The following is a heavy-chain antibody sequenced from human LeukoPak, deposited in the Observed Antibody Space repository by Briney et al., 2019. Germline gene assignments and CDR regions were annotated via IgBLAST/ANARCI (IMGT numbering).Heavy chain of an antibody. J-gene: IGHJ4*02. D-gene: IGHD3-3*01. CDR3: ARDRGLFWNYFDY. CDR2: IKQDGSEK. V-gene: IGHV3-7*01. Sequence: QPGGSLRLSCAASGFTFSSYWMSWVRQAPGKGLEWVANIKQDGSEKYYVDSVKGRFTISRDNAKNSLYLQMNSLRAEDTAVYYCARDRGLFWNYFDYWGQGTLVTVSS. CDR1: GFTFSSYW.